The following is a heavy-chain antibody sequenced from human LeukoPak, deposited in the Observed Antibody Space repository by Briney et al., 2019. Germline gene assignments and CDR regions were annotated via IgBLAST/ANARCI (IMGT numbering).Heavy chain of an antibody. Sequence: GASVKVSCKASGYTFTGYYMHWVRQAPGQGHEWMGWINPNSGVTYYAQKFQGRVSMTRDTSISTAYMEVSRLRSDDSALYYCARLSTPNLYYFDYWGQGTLVTVSS. D-gene: IGHD3-16*02. CDR1: GYTFTGYY. CDR2: INPNSGVT. V-gene: IGHV1-2*02. CDR3: ARLSTPNLYYFDY. J-gene: IGHJ4*02.